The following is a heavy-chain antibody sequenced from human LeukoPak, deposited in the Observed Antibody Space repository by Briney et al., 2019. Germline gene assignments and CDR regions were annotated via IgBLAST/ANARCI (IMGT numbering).Heavy chain of an antibody. V-gene: IGHV1-8*01. CDR3: ARSPSSSWPYYYYYYGMDV. D-gene: IGHD6-13*01. Sequence: GVSVKVSCKASGYTLTSYDINWVRQATGRGLEWMGWMNPNSGNTGYAQKFQGRVTMTRNTSISTAYMELSSLRSEDTAVYYCARSPSSSWPYYYYYYGMDVWGQGTTVTVSS. J-gene: IGHJ6*02. CDR2: MNPNSGNT. CDR1: GYTLTSYD.